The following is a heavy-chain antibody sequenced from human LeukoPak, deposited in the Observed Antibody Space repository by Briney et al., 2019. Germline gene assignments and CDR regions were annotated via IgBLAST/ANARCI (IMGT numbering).Heavy chain of an antibody. CDR3: ARDRGMRRYFDY. J-gene: IGHJ4*02. D-gene: IGHD3-10*01. CDR2: IYTSGST. Sequence: SQTLSLTCTVSGGSIGSGSYYWSWIRQPAGKGLEWIGLIYTSGSTNYNPSLKSRVTISVDTSKNQFSLKLSSVTAADTAVYYCARDRGMRRYFDYWGQGTLVTVSS. CDR1: GGSIGSGSYY. V-gene: IGHV4-61*02.